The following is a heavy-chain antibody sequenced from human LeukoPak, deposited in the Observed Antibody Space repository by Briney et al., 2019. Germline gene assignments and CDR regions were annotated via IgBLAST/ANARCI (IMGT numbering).Heavy chain of an antibody. Sequence: SVKVSCKASGGTFSSYAISWVRQAPGQGLEWMGRIIPILGIANYAQKFQGRVTITADKSTSTAYMELSSLRSEDTDVYYCAGQMVRGVIIEFDYWGQGTLVTVSS. CDR2: IIPILGIA. CDR3: AGQMVRGVIIEFDY. D-gene: IGHD3-10*01. V-gene: IGHV1-69*04. J-gene: IGHJ4*02. CDR1: GGTFSSYA.